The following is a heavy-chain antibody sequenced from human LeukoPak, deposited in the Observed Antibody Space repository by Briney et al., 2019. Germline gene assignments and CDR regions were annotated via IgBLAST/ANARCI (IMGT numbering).Heavy chain of an antibody. V-gene: IGHV3-23*01. Sequence: GGSLRLSCAASGFTFTSYALDWVRQAPGKGLEWISVISGGSDSTHYADSVKGRFTISRDNFKKTLYLQMNSLRAEDTAVYYCARDDYKADAYWGQGTLVTVSS. CDR1: GFTFTSYA. CDR2: ISGGSDST. D-gene: IGHD4/OR15-4a*01. J-gene: IGHJ4*02. CDR3: ARDDYKADAY.